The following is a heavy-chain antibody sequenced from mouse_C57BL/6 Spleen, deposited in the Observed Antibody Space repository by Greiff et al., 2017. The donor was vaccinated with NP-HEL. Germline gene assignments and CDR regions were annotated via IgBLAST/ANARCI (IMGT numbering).Heavy chain of an antibody. Sequence: QVQLQQPGAELVKPGASVKLSCKASGYTFTSYWMHWVKQRPGQGLEWIGMIHPNSGSTNYNEKFKSKATLTVDKSSSTAYMQLSSLTSEDSAVYYCARQNSNYFLWFAYWGQGTLVTVSA. CDR2: IHPNSGST. V-gene: IGHV1-64*01. CDR3: ARQNSNYFLWFAY. J-gene: IGHJ3*01. D-gene: IGHD2-5*01. CDR1: GYTFTSYW.